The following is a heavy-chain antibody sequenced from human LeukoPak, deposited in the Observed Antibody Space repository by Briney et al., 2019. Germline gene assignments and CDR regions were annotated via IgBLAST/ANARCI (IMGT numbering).Heavy chain of an antibody. CDR1: GGSFSGYY. D-gene: IGHD3-10*01. Sequence: SETLSLTCAVYGGSFSGYYWSWIRQPPGKGLEWIGEINHSGSTNYNPSLKSRVTISVDTSKNQFSLKLSSVTAADTAVYYCAGVYYYGSGRPIDYWGQGTLVTVSS. J-gene: IGHJ4*02. V-gene: IGHV4-34*01. CDR2: INHSGST. CDR3: AGVYYYGSGRPIDY.